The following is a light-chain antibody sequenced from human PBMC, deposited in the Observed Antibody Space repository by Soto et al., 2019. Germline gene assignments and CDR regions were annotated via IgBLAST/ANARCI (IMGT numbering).Light chain of an antibody. CDR3: GSYAGGTSVI. V-gene: IGLV2-23*01. Sequence: QSALTQPASVSGSPGQSLTISCTGTSSDVGRYSLVSWYQQHPGKAPKLIIYEDVERPSGVSYRFSGSKSGNTAYLTISGLQTEDEADYYCGSYAGGTSVIFGGGTKLTVL. J-gene: IGLJ2*01. CDR1: SSDVGRYSL. CDR2: EDV.